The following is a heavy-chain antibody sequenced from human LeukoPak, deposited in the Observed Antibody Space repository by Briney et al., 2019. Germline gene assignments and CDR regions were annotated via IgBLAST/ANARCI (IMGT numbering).Heavy chain of an antibody. CDR1: GFTFSNYL. V-gene: IGHV3-7*03. D-gene: IGHD2-2*01. CDR2: IKEDGSEK. Sequence: PGGSLSLSCAASGFTFSNYLMSWVRQAPGKGLECVANIKEDGSEKYYVDSVKGRFTISRDNANNSLFLQMNSLRAEDTAVYYCARAGTTRGFQYWGQGTLVTVSS. J-gene: IGHJ4*02. CDR3: ARAGTTRGFQY.